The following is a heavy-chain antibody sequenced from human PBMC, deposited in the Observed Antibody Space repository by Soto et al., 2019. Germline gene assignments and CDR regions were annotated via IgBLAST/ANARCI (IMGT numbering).Heavy chain of an antibody. CDR3: AREVVNGGYFDY. D-gene: IGHD2-8*01. V-gene: IGHV1-69*13. J-gene: IGHJ4*02. Sequence: SVKVSCKASGGTFSSYAISWVRQAPGQGLEWMGGIIPIFGTANYAQKFQGRVTITADESTSTAYMELSSLRSEDTAVYYCAREVVNGGYFDYWGQGTLVTVS. CDR2: IIPIFGTA. CDR1: GGTFSSYA.